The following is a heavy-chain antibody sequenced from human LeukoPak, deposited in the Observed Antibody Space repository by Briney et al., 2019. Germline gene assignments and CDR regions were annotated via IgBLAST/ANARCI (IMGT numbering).Heavy chain of an antibody. CDR2: ISGSGGST. Sequence: GSLRLSCAASGFTFSSYAMSWVRQAPGKGLEWVSAISGSGGSTYYADSVKGRFTISRDNSKNTLYLQMNSLRAEDTAVYYCAKVARALYSSSWDPFDYWGQGTLVTVSS. D-gene: IGHD6-13*01. V-gene: IGHV3-23*01. CDR3: AKVARALYSSSWDPFDY. CDR1: GFTFSSYA. J-gene: IGHJ4*02.